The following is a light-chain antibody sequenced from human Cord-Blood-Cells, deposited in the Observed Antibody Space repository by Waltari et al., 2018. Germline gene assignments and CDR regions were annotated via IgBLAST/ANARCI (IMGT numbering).Light chain of an antibody. CDR1: SSDGGSYNL. CDR2: EVS. V-gene: IGLV2-23*02. J-gene: IGLJ3*02. Sequence: QSALTQPASVSGSPGQSITISCTGTSSDGGSYNLVSWYQQPPGKAPKRMIYEVSKRPSGVSNRFSGSKSGNTASLTISGLQAEDEADYYCCSYAGSSTFEVFGGGTKLTVL. CDR3: CSYAGSSTFEV.